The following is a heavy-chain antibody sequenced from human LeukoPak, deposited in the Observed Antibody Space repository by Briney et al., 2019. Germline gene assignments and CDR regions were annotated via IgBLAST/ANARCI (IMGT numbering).Heavy chain of an antibody. CDR2: IIPIFGTA. D-gene: IGHD5-18*01. J-gene: IGHJ4*02. V-gene: IGHV1-69*13. CDR1: GGTFSSYA. CDR3: ARSRVGGYSYAQVYFFGY. Sequence: SVKVSCKASGGTFSSYAISWVRQAPGQGLEWMGGIIPIFGTANYAQKFQGRVTITADESTSTAYMELSSLRSEDTAVYYCARSRVGGYSYAQVYFFGYWGQGTLVTVSS.